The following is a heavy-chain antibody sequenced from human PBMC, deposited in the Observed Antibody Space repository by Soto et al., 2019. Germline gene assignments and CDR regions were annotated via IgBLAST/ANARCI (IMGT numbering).Heavy chain of an antibody. J-gene: IGHJ4*02. Sequence: PGGSLRLSCAASGFTFSSYGMHWVRQAPGKGLEWVAVISYDGSITYYADSVKGRFTISRDNSKNTLDLQMNSLRAEDTAVYYCAKDIRGLRGAYYFDNWGQGILVTSPQ. CDR3: AKDIRGLRGAYYFDN. CDR1: GFTFSSYG. D-gene: IGHD3-10*01. V-gene: IGHV3-30*18. CDR2: ISYDGSIT.